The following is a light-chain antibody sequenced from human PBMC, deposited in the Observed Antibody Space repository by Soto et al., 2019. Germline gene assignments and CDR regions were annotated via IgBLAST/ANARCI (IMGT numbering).Light chain of an antibody. Sequence: EIVLTQSPGTLSLSPGDRATLFCRASQSVSSTHLAWYHQTPGQAPRLLIYGASTRASGIPDRFSGSGSGTDFTLTISRLETEDFAVYYCHQYGSSPQTFGQGTKVDIK. CDR2: GAS. CDR3: HQYGSSPQT. CDR1: QSVSSTH. V-gene: IGKV3-20*01. J-gene: IGKJ1*01.